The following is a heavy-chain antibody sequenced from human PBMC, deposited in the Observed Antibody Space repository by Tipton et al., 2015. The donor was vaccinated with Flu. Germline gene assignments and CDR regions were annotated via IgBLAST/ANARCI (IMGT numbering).Heavy chain of an antibody. D-gene: IGHD4-23*01. Sequence: PLRLPCAASGFTVSSNYMSWVRQAPGKGLEWVSVIYSGGSTYYADSVKGRFTISRDNSKNTLYLQMNSLRAEDTAVYYCARDGGPSDYGGNPWGQGTLVTVSS. V-gene: IGHV3-53*01. CDR3: ARDGGPSDYGGNP. CDR1: GFTVSSNY. CDR2: IYSGGST. J-gene: IGHJ5*02.